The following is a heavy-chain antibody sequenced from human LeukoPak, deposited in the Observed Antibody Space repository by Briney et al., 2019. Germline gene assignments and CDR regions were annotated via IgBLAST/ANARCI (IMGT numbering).Heavy chain of an antibody. CDR2: INSSSSYI. CDR3: ARDGYSGYDSIDY. J-gene: IGHJ4*02. Sequence: GGSLRLSCAASGFTFSSYSMNWVRQAPGKGLEWVSSINSSSSYIYYAYSVKGRFTIYRDNAKNSLYLQMHSLRAEDTAVYYCARDGYSGYDSIDYWGQGTLVTVSS. D-gene: IGHD5-12*01. V-gene: IGHV3-21*01. CDR1: GFTFSSYS.